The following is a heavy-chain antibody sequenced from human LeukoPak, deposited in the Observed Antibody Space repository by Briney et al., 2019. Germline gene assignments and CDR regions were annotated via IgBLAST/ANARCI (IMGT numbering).Heavy chain of an antibody. D-gene: IGHD3-10*01. CDR3: ARLGLHGSGTYYFFDY. V-gene: IGHV1-2*06. J-gene: IGHJ4*02. CDR1: GQSLTGYF. CDR2: IDPNTGDT. Sequence: ASVKVSCKASGQSLTGYFIHWVRQAPGQGLEWVGRIDPNTGDTIYAQSFQGRVTVTSATSISTAYMELSRLTSDDTAVYFCARLGLHGSGTYYFFDYWGQGTLVTVSS.